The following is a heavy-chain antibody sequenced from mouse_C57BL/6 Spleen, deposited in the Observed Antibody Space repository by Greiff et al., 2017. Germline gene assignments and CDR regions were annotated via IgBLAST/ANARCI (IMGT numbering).Heavy chain of an antibody. CDR2: ISSGSSTI. Sequence: EVMLVESGGGLVKPGGSLKLSCAASGFTFSDYGMHWVRQAPEKGLEWVAYISSGSSTIYYAATVKGRFTISRDNAKNTLCLQMTSLRSEDTAMYYCARPYGSSYEYAMDYRGQGTSVTVSS. J-gene: IGHJ4*01. D-gene: IGHD1-1*01. CDR3: ARPYGSSYEYAMDY. V-gene: IGHV5-17*01. CDR1: GFTFSDYG.